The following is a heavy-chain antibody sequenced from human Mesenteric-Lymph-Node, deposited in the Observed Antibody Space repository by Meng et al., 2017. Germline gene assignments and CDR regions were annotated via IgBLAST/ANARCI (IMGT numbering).Heavy chain of an antibody. D-gene: IGHD6-19*01. CDR1: GYTFTSYY. V-gene: IGHV1-46*01. CDR3: AREGRSSGKRRWFDP. J-gene: IGHJ5*02. Sequence: ASVKVSCKASGYTFTSYYMHWVRQAPGQGLEWMGIINPSGGSTSYAQKFQGRVTMTRDTSTSTVFMELSSLRSDDTAVYYCAREGRSSGKRRWFDPWGQGTLVTVSS. CDR2: INPSGGST.